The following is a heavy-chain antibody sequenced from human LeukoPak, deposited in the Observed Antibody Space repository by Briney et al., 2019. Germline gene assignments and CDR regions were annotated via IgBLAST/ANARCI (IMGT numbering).Heavy chain of an antibody. CDR3: AKVRQLVWFDP. V-gene: IGHV3-30-3*01. J-gene: IGHJ5*02. Sequence: GGSLRLSCAASGFTFSSYAMHWVRQAPGKGLEWAAAISYDGSNKYYADSVKGRFTISRDNSKNTLYLQMNSLRAEDTAVYYCAKVRQLVWFDPWGQGTLVTVSS. CDR1: GFTFSSYA. CDR2: ISYDGSNK. D-gene: IGHD6-6*01.